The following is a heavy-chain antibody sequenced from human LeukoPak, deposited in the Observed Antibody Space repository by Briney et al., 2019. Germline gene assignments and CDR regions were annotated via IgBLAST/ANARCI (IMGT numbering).Heavy chain of an antibody. D-gene: IGHD4-23*01. CDR1: GFTFSSYS. CDR2: ISTSSSTI. Sequence: PGGSLRLSCAASGFTFSSYSMNWVRQAPGKGLEWVSYISTSSSTIYYADSVKGRFTISRDNAKNSLYLQMNSLRDEDTAVYYCAKGISGAVVTPGPFDYWGQGTLVTVSS. CDR3: AKGISGAVVTPGPFDY. V-gene: IGHV3-48*02. J-gene: IGHJ4*02.